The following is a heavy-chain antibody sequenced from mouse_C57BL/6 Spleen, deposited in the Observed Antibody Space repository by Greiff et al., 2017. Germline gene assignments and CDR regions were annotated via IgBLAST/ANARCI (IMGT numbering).Heavy chain of an antibody. CDR3: VRDFYGSAAWFAY. V-gene: IGHV10-1*01. Sequence: EVKLMQSGGGLVQPTGSLKLSCAASGFSFNTYAMNWVRQAPGQGLEWVARIRSTGNNSATYYADSVKDRFTISRDDSESMLYLQMSSLKPEDTAMYYCVRDFYGSAAWFAYWGQGTLVTVSA. J-gene: IGHJ3*01. CDR1: GFSFNTYA. CDR2: IRSTGNNSAT. D-gene: IGHD1-1*02.